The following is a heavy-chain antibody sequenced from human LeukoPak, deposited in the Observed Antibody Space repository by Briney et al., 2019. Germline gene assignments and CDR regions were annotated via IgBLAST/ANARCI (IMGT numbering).Heavy chain of an antibody. D-gene: IGHD5-18*01. CDR1: GGSISTYS. V-gene: IGHV4-59*07. CDR3: AGSGYSSGYLFDY. Sequence: SDTLSLTCTVSGGSISTYSWSWIRQPPGKGLEWIGFIYYSGNTNYNPSLKSRVTISVDTSKNQFSLKLSSVTAADTAMYYCAGSGYSSGYLFDYWGQGTLVTVSS. CDR2: IYYSGNT. J-gene: IGHJ4*02.